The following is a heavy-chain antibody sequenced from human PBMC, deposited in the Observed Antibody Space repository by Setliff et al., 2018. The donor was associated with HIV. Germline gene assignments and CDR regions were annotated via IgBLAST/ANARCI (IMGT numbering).Heavy chain of an antibody. V-gene: IGHV4-39*07. CDR1: GGSISDISYY. D-gene: IGHD6-13*01. CDR3: ARVPTSSWYVTTQRTKEYFHH. J-gene: IGHJ1*01. Sequence: SETLSLTCTVSGGSISDISYYWGWIRQPPGKGLEWIGSLFYSGSTYYNPSLNGRCTISVDTSKNQFSLRLSSVTAADTAIYYCARVPTSSWYVTTQRTKEYFHHWGQGTLVTVSS. CDR2: LFYSGST.